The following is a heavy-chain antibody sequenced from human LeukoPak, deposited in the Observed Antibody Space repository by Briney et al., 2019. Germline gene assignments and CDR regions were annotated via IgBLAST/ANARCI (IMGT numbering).Heavy chain of an antibody. CDR1: GFTFSSYS. V-gene: IGHV3-48*01. D-gene: IGHD4-11*01. Sequence: GGSLRLSCAASGFTFSSYSMNWVRQAPGKGLEWVSYISSRSSTIYYAASVEGRFTISRDNAKNSLYLQMNTLRAEDTAVYYCARRLQWANWFDPWGQGTLVTVSS. J-gene: IGHJ5*02. CDR3: ARRLQWANWFDP. CDR2: ISSRSSTI.